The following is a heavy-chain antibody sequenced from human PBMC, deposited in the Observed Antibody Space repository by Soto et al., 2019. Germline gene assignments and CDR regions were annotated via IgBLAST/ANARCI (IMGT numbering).Heavy chain of an antibody. CDR1: GFTFSSYS. V-gene: IGHV3-21*01. CDR2: ISSSSSYI. CDR3: ARHRRNIIVATGLDT. J-gene: IGHJ5*02. Sequence: PGGSLRLSCAASGFTFSSYSMNWVRQAPGKGLGWVSSISSSSSYIYYADSVKGRFTISRDNAKNSLYLQMNSLRAEDTAVYYSARHRRNIIVATGLDTWGQGTLVTVSS. D-gene: IGHD3-22*01.